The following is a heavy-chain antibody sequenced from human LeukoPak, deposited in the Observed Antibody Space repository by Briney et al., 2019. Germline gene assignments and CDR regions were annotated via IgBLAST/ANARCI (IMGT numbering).Heavy chain of an antibody. CDR3: ARRKSPYSFGGYYYYYMDV. CDR1: SGSFSGYY. CDR2: FNHNWGA. D-gene: IGHD2-15*01. Sequence: SETLSLTCAVYSGSFSGYYWTWFCQPPGKGLEWIGEFNHNWGAKYNPSLKSRVTISVDTSKNQFSLKLSSVTAADTAVYYCARRKSPYSFGGYYYYYMDVWGKGTTVTVSS. V-gene: IGHV4-34*01. J-gene: IGHJ6*03.